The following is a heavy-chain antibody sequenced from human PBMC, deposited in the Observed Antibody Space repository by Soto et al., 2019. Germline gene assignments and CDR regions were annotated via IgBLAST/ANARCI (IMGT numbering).Heavy chain of an antibody. CDR1: GGSFIGYY. CDR2: INHSGST. CDR3: ARQEGIGSSYRNTFWVDA. J-gene: IGHJ4*02. Sequence: PSYTLPLTCAFYGGSFIGYYWSWIRQPPGKGLEWIGEINHSGSTNYNPPLKSRVTISVDTSKNQFSLKLSSVTAADTAVYYCARQEGIGSSYRNTFWVDAWGQGALGTVSS. V-gene: IGHV4-34*01. D-gene: IGHD3-16*02.